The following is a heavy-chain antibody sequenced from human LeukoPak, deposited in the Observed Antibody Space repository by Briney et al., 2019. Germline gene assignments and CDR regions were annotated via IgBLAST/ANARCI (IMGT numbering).Heavy chain of an antibody. CDR1: GYIFTGYY. V-gene: IGHV1-2*04. J-gene: IGHJ5*02. CDR3: ARGHGYNSRPEDNWFDP. CDR2: INPNSGGT. Sequence: ASVKVSCKASGYIFTGYYMHWVRQVPGQGLEWMGWINPNSGGTNYAQKFQGWVTMTRDTSISTAYMELSRLTSDDTAVYYCARGHGYNSRPEDNWFDPWGQGTLVTVSS. D-gene: IGHD1-1*01.